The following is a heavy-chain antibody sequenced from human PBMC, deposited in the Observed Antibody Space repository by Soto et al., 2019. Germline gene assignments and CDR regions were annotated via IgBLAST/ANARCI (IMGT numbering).Heavy chain of an antibody. CDR3: ARSHPHIVVGPAAIQYYYYMDG. Sequence: PGESLKISCKGSGYSFTSYWIGWVRQMPGKGLEWMGIIYPGDSDTRYSPSFQGQVTISADKSISTAYLQWSSLKASDTATYYCARSHPHIVVGPAAIQYYYYMDGWGKGTTVTVSS. J-gene: IGHJ6*03. D-gene: IGHD2-2*01. CDR1: GYSFTSYW. V-gene: IGHV5-51*01. CDR2: IYPGDSDT.